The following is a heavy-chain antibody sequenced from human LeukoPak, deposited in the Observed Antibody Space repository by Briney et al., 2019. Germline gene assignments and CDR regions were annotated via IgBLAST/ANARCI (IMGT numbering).Heavy chain of an antibody. Sequence: GGSLRLSCAASGFTFSSYSMNWVRQAPGKGLEWVSSISSSSSYIYYADSVKGRFTISRDNAKNSLYLQMNSLRAEDTAVYYCARDCSSTSCYFSLFDYWGQGTLVTVSS. J-gene: IGHJ4*02. CDR3: ARDCSSTSCYFSLFDY. CDR2: ISSSSSYI. V-gene: IGHV3-21*01. CDR1: GFTFSSYS. D-gene: IGHD2-2*01.